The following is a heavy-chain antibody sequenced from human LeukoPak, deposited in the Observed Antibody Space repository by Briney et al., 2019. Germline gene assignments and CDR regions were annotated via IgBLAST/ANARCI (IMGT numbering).Heavy chain of an antibody. Sequence: GGSLRLSCAASGFTFTSYWMSWVRQAPGKGLEWVANIKQDGSERYYVHSVRGRFTISRDYAKNSLFLQMNSLRAEDTAFYYCAKGPYSSGWYLDSWGQGTLVTVSS. CDR3: AKGPYSSGWYLDS. CDR1: GFTFTSYW. CDR2: IKQDGSER. V-gene: IGHV3-7*03. J-gene: IGHJ4*02. D-gene: IGHD6-19*01.